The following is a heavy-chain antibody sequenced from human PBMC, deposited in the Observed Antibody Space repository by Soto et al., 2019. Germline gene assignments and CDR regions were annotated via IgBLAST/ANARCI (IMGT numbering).Heavy chain of an antibody. CDR2: ISWNSDNI. J-gene: IGHJ6*02. V-gene: IGHV3-9*01. D-gene: IGHD5-12*01. CDR1: GFMFDDYA. Sequence: DVQLVESGGGLVQPGRSLRLSCAASGFMFDDYAMHWVRQAPGKGLEWVSGISWNSDNIGYADPVKGRFTISRDNAKNSLYLQMNSLRAEDTALYYCAKELDGFYFYGMDVWGQGTTVTVSS. CDR3: AKELDGFYFYGMDV.